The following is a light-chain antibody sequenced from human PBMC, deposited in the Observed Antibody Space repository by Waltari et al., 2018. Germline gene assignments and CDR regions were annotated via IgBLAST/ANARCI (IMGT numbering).Light chain of an antibody. V-gene: IGLV2-23*02. CDR2: DVG. Sequence: QSALTQPASVSGSPGQSISISCIGTSSDIGTFNLVSLYLQYPGPTPKLFICDVGPRPTGGSKRFSGATAGNTASLTSSGIQAEDEAIYYCCSYAGSRTWVFGGGAKLTVL. CDR1: SSDIGTFNL. J-gene: IGLJ3*02. CDR3: CSYAGSRTWV.